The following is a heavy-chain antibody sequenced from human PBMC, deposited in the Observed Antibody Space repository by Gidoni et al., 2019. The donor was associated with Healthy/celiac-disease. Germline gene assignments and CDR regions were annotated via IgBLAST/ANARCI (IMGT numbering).Heavy chain of an antibody. CDR1: GFTFSHYY. Sequence: QVQLVESGGGLVKPVGSLRLSCAASGFTFSHYYMSWIRQAPGKGLEWVSYISSSGSTIYYADSVKGRFTISRDNAKNSLYLQMNSLRAEDTAVYYCVTRWYYDILTGFIYYGMDVWGQGTTVTVSS. V-gene: IGHV3-11*01. J-gene: IGHJ6*02. D-gene: IGHD3-9*01. CDR2: ISSSGSTI. CDR3: VTRWYYDILTGFIYYGMDV.